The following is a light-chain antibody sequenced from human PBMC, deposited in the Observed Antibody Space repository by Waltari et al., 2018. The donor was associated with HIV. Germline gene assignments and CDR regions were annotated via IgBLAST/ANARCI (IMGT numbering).Light chain of an antibody. Sequence: FLLAQPPSVSESPGKTVTISCTQSSGSIATKNVQWYQLRPGSAPTTVILENDQRPSGLPARFSGSIDRSSNSASLIISGLQTEDEADYYGQSYDITNSSWVFGGGTKLTVL. CDR2: END. CDR3: QSYDITNSSWV. CDR1: SGSIATKN. V-gene: IGLV6-57*03. J-gene: IGLJ3*02.